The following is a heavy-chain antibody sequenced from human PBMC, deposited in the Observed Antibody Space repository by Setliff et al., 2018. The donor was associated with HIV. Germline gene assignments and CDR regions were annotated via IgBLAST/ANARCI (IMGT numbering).Heavy chain of an antibody. Sequence: SETLSLTCTVSDSGTYYWSWIRQPAGKGPEWIGRVSSRGDTNYNPSLKSRVTMSVGTSKNQFSLKLTSVTASDTAVYYCARAAAGNTGPFDLWGQGSPVTVSS. V-gene: IGHV4-4*07. CDR3: ARAAAGNTGPFDL. CDR1: DSGTYY. CDR2: VSSRGDT. D-gene: IGHD6-25*01. J-gene: IGHJ4*02.